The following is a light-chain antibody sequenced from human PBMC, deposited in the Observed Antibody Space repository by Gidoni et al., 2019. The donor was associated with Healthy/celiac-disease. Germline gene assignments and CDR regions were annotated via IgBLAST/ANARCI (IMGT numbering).Light chain of an antibody. CDR3: ASWDDSLNGHV. CDR2: SNN. J-gene: IGLJ1*01. CDR1: SSNICSNN. Sequence: QSVLTQPPSASGTPGQRVTISCSGSSSNICSNNVNWYQQLPATAPKLLIYSNNQRPSVVPERSSGPKSGTSASLAISGLQSEDETDYYCASWDDSLNGHVFGTGTKVTVL. V-gene: IGLV1-44*01.